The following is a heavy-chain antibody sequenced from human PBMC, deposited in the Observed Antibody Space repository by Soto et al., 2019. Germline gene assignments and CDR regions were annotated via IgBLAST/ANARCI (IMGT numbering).Heavy chain of an antibody. V-gene: IGHV4-39*01. J-gene: IGHJ6*02. CDR3: ARHKSGDSSGSYAYYYGMDV. Sequence: SETLSLTCTVSGGSISSSSYYWGWIRQPPGKGLEWIGSIYYSGSTYYNPSLKSRVTISVDTSKNQFSLKLSSVTAADTAVYYCARHKSGDSSGSYAYYYGMDVWGQGTTVTVSS. CDR2: IYYSGST. D-gene: IGHD3-22*01. CDR1: GGSISSSSYY.